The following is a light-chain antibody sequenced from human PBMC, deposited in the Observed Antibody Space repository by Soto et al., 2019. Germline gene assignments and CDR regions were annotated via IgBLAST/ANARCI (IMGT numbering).Light chain of an antibody. CDR2: DIF. CDR3: HQRYNWPRVT. Sequence: EIVLTQSPATLSLSPGERATLSCTASQSVNSYLAWYQHRPGQAPRLLIYDIFNRATGVPARFSGSGSGTDFTLTISSLEPEDFAVYFCHQRYNWPRVTFGQGTRLEIK. J-gene: IGKJ5*01. V-gene: IGKV3-11*01. CDR1: QSVNSY.